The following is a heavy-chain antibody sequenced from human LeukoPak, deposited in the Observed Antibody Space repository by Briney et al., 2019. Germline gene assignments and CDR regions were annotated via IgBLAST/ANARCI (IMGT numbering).Heavy chain of an antibody. Sequence: ASVKVSFKASGYTFTDYGVTWVRQAPGQGLEWMGWVSSYNGNTKYAQKVQGRVTMTTDTSTSTAYLELRSLRSDDTAVYYCARGFGSGSYPFDHWGQGTLVTVSS. J-gene: IGHJ4*02. CDR2: VSSYNGNT. V-gene: IGHV1-18*01. D-gene: IGHD3-10*01. CDR3: ARGFGSGSYPFDH. CDR1: GYTFTDYG.